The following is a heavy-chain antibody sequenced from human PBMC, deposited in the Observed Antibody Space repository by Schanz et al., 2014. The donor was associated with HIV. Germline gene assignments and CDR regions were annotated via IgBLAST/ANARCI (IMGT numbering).Heavy chain of an antibody. CDR2: SRVKSDSYAT. Sequence: EVQLVESGGGLVKPGGSLRLSCAASGFNFNSYGMHWVRQAPGKGLEWVARSRVKSDSYATEYAASVTGRFTISRDDSKNSVYLQMNSLNIEDTAVYYCRGYRFYYGVDFWGQGTTVTVS. CDR3: RGYRFYYGVDF. V-gene: IGHV3-72*01. D-gene: IGHD5-18*01. CDR1: GFNFNSYG. J-gene: IGHJ6*02.